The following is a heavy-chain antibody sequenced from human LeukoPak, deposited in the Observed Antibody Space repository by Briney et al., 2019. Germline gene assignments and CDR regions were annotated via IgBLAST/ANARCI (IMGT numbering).Heavy chain of an antibody. J-gene: IGHJ3*02. CDR3: TRGLIYCGGDCYRAFDI. D-gene: IGHD2-21*02. CDR2: ISSSSSRI. Sequence: PGRSLTLSCAASGFTLSSHTRNWVRQDPGKWMECVSYISSSSSRIYYADSVKGRFTISRDNAKNSLYLQMTSLRDEDTAMYYCTRGLIYCGGDCYRAFDIWGQGTMVTASS. V-gene: IGHV3-48*02. CDR1: GFTLSSHT.